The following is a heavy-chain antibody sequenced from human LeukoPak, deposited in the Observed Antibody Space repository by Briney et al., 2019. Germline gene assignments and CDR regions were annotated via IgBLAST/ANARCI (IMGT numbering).Heavy chain of an antibody. CDR1: GYTFIHYV. Sequence: ASVKVSCKAFGYTFIHYVVTWVRQAPGQGLEWMGWLSPSTGNSKYSQKLQDRITVTADTSTTTAYMELRSLRSADTAVYYCASIKNAYSDYWGQGTLVTVSS. CDR3: ASIKNAYSDY. D-gene: IGHD3-16*01. J-gene: IGHJ4*02. CDR2: LSPSTGNS. V-gene: IGHV1-18*01.